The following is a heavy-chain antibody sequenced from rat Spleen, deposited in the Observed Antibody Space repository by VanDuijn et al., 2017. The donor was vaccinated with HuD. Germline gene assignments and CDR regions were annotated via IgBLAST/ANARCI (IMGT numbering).Heavy chain of an antibody. CDR2: ISYSGST. J-gene: IGHJ4*01. D-gene: IGHD1-12*02. CDR1: GYSITSNY. V-gene: IGHV3-1*01. CDR3: ARLRYYDGSYYGNVMDA. Sequence: VQLQESGPGLVKPSQSLSLTCSVTGYSITSNYWGWIRKFPGNKMEWMGYISYSGSTSYNPSLKSRISITRDTSKNQFFLQLNSVTTEDTATYYCARLRYYDGSYYGNVMDAWGQGASVTVSS.